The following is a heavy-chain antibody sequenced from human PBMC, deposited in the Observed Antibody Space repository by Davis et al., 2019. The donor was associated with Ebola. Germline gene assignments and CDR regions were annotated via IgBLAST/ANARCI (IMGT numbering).Heavy chain of an antibody. D-gene: IGHD2-15*01. Sequence: GESLKISCAASGFTFSNAWMNWVRQAPGKGLEWVGRIKSKTDGGTTDYAAPVKGRFTISRDDSKNTAYLQMNSPKTEDTAVYYCTTWWQLVDYWGQGTLVTVSS. CDR3: TTWWQLVDY. J-gene: IGHJ4*02. V-gene: IGHV3-15*07. CDR2: IKSKTDGGTT. CDR1: GFTFSNAW.